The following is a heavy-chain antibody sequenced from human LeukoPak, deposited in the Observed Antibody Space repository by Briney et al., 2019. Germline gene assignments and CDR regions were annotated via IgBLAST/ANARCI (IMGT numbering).Heavy chain of an antibody. D-gene: IGHD5-12*01. V-gene: IGHV3-53*01. Sequence: PGGSLRLSCAASGFTVSSNYMSWVRQAPGKGLEWVSVIYSGGSTYYADSVKGRFTISRDNSKNTLYLQMNSLRAEDTAVYYCAKVGNSGYVFFHFDYWGQGTLVTVSS. CDR3: AKVGNSGYVFFHFDY. CDR1: GFTVSSNY. J-gene: IGHJ4*02. CDR2: IYSGGST.